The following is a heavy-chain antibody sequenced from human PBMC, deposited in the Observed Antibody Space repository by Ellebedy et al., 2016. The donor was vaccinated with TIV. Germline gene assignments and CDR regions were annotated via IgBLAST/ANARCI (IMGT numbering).Heavy chain of an antibody. V-gene: IGHV4-39*01. J-gene: IGHJ3*02. CDR1: VGLVTGSIYY. CDR3: VYGRAVDAYDI. D-gene: IGHD4-17*01. Sequence: SETLSLXXPVSVGLVTGSIYYWGWIRQPPGKGLEWIGSIYHSGSTYYNPSLKSRVTISVDTSKKQVSLKLSSVTAADTAIYYCVYGRAVDAYDIWGQGTMVTVSS. CDR2: IYHSGST.